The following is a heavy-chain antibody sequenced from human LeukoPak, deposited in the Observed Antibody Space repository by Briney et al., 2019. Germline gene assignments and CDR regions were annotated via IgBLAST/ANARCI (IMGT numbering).Heavy chain of an antibody. J-gene: IGHJ4*02. V-gene: IGHV1-2*02. CDR3: ARGITMIGDY. CDR1: GYTFTGYY. D-gene: IGHD3-22*01. CDR2: INPNSGGT. Sequence: ASVTDSFKATGYTFTGYYMHWVRQAPGQGLEGMGWINPNSGGTNYAQKFQGRVTMTSDTSISTAYMELSRLRSDDTAVYYCARGITMIGDYWGQGTLVTVSS.